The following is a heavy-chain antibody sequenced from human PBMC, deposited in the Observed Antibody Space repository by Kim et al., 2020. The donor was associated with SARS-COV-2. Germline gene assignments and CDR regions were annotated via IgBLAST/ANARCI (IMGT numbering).Heavy chain of an antibody. J-gene: IGHJ6*02. D-gene: IGHD3-9*01. V-gene: IGHV4-34*01. CDR3: ARVAYDILTGYYLSRYGMDV. Sequence: RVTISVDTSKNQFSLKLSSVTAADTAVYYCARVAYDILTGYYLSRYGMDVWGQGTTVTVSS.